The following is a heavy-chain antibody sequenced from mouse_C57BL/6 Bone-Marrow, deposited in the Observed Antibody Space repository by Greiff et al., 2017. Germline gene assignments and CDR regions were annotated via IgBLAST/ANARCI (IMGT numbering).Heavy chain of an antibody. CDR1: GYTFTSYG. CDR3: ARYYYGSGYYFDY. D-gene: IGHD1-1*01. J-gene: IGHJ2*01. Sequence: VQLKESGAELVRPGSSVKMSCKTSGYTFTSYGINWVKQRPGQGLEWIGYIYIGNGYTEYNEKFKGKATLTSDTSSSTAYMQLSSLTSEDSAIYFCARYYYGSGYYFDYWGQGTTLTVSS. V-gene: IGHV1-58*01. CDR2: IYIGNGYT.